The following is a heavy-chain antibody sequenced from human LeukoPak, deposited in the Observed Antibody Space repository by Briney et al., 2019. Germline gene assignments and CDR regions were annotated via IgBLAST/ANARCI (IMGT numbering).Heavy chain of an antibody. CDR1: GGSISSYY. Sequence: SETLSLTCTVSGGSISSYYWSWIRQPAGKGLEWIGRIYTSGSTNYNPSLKSRVTMSVDTSKNQFSLKLSSVTAADTAVYYCARGAHYGSGSNNWFDPWGQGTLVTVSS. D-gene: IGHD3-10*01. CDR3: ARGAHYGSGSNNWFDP. J-gene: IGHJ5*02. V-gene: IGHV4-4*07. CDR2: IYTSGST.